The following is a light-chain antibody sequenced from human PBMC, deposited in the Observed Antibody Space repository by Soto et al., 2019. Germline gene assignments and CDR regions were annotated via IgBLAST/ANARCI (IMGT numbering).Light chain of an antibody. CDR2: DVF. CDR3: TSWTSTSTYF. Sequence: QSALTQDASVSGSPGQSITISCTGTSSDVGGFNYVSWYQQHPGKAPKLMIYDVFTRPSGVSNRFSGSKSGNTASLTISALQAEDEADYYCTSWTSTSTYFFGSGTNLTVL. CDR1: SSDVGGFNY. J-gene: IGLJ1*01. V-gene: IGLV2-14*03.